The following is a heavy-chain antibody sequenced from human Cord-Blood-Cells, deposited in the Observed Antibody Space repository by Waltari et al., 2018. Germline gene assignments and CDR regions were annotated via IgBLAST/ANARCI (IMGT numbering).Heavy chain of an antibody. D-gene: IGHD6-6*01. CDR2: ISAYNGNT. CDR3: ARVLRQLVEYYFDY. Sequence: QVQLVQSGAEVQKPGASVKVSCKASGYTFTSYGISWGRQAPGKGLEWMGWISAYNGNTNYAQKLQGRVTMTTDTSTSTAYMELRSLRSDDTAVYYCARVLRQLVEYYFDYWGQGTLVTVSS. J-gene: IGHJ4*02. CDR1: GYTFTSYG. V-gene: IGHV1-18*01.